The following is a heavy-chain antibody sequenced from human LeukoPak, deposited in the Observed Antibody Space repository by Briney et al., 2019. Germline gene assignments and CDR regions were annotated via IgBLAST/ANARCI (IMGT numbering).Heavy chain of an antibody. V-gene: IGHV4-59*01. J-gene: IGHJ6*03. CDR1: GGSISSYY. Sequence: SETLSLTCAVSGGSISSYYWSWVRQPPGKGLEWIGYIYYSGSTNYNPYLKSRVTISVEKSKKKFSQMQSYGLGADKAVVYCGRGEYSQYYYYYMDVWGKGTTVTVSS. CDR2: IYYSGST. CDR3: GRGEYSQYYYYYMDV. D-gene: IGHD2-15*01.